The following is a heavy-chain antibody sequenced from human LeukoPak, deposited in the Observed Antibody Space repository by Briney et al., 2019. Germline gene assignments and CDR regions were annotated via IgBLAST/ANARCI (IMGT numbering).Heavy chain of an antibody. D-gene: IGHD6-19*01. V-gene: IGHV1-2*06. CDR3: ARDRAVADSYYYYYMDV. CDR2: INPNSGGT. Sequence: ASVKVSCKASGYTFTGYYMHWVRQAPGQGLEWMGRINPNSGGTNYAQKFQGRVTMTRETSISTAYMELSRLRSDDTAVYYCARDRAVADSYYYYYMDVWGKGTTVTVSS. CDR1: GYTFTGYY. J-gene: IGHJ6*03.